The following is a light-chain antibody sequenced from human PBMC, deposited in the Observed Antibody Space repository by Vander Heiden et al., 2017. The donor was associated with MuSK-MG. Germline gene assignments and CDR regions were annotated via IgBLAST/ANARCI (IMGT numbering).Light chain of an antibody. Sequence: DIQMTQSPSSLSASVGDRVTITCRASQGISNSLAWCQQKPGKAPKLLLYAASRLESGVPSRFSGSGSGTDYTLTISSLQPEDFATYYCQQYYSTTPYTFGQGTKLEIK. CDR1: QGISNS. J-gene: IGKJ2*01. V-gene: IGKV1-NL1*01. CDR2: AAS. CDR3: QQYYSTTPYT.